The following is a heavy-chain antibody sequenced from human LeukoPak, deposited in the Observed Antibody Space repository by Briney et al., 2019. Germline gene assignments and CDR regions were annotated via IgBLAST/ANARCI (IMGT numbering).Heavy chain of an antibody. D-gene: IGHD5-18*01. CDR3: RRTHVDTATVGLFLGFAN. CDR1: GGFFSGYY. V-gene: IGHV4-34*01. J-gene: IGHJ4*02. CDR2: INHSGST. Sequence: PSETLSLTCAVYGGFFSGYYWSWIRQPPGEGLEWIGEINHSGSTNYNPSLKSRVTISLEQSKNQFSLKLSSVNGAGTALYFCRRTHVDTATVGLFLGFANWGQGILVSASP.